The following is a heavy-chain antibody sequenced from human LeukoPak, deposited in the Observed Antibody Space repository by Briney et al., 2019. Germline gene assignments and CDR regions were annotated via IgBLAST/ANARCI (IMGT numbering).Heavy chain of an antibody. Sequence: ASVKVSCKASGGTFSSYAISWVRQAPGQGLEWMGGIIPIFGTANYAQKFQGRVTITADESTGTAYTELSSLRSEDTAVYYCARDREAVAGHNWFAPWGQGTLVTVSS. CDR3: ARDREAVAGHNWFAP. CDR1: GGTFSSYA. CDR2: IIPIFGTA. J-gene: IGHJ5*02. D-gene: IGHD6-19*01. V-gene: IGHV1-69*13.